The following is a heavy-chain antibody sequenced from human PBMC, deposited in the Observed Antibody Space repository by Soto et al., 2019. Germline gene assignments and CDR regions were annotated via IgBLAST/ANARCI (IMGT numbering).Heavy chain of an antibody. CDR2: IYYSGST. V-gene: IGHV4-59*01. J-gene: IGHJ4*02. CDR3: ARGHYESSGYYYFDY. CDR1: GGSISSYY. D-gene: IGHD3-22*01. Sequence: SETLSLTCTVSGGSISSYYWSWIRQPPGKGLEWIGYIYYSGSTNYNPSLKSRVTISVDTSKNQFSLKLSSVPAADTAVYYCARGHYESSGYYYFDYWGQGTLVTVSS.